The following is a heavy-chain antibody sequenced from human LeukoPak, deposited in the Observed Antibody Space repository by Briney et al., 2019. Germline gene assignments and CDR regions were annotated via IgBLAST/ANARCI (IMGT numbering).Heavy chain of an antibody. CDR2: INHNGNVN. CDR1: GFTVSSNY. J-gene: IGHJ6*02. CDR3: ARGGGLDV. D-gene: IGHD3-16*01. V-gene: IGHV3-7*03. Sequence: GVLRLSCAASGFTVSSNYMSWVRQAPGKGLEWVASINHNGNVNYYVDSVKGRFTISRDNAKNSLYLQMSNLRAEDTAVYFCARGGGLDVWGQGATVTVSS.